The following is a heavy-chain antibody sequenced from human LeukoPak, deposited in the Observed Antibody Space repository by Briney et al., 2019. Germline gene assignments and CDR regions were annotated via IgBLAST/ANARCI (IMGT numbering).Heavy chain of an antibody. CDR2: IYYSGST. J-gene: IGHJ4*02. V-gene: IGHV4-31*03. D-gene: IGHD1-20*01. CDR3: ARRNNWNDDQDVDY. Sequence: SQTLSLTCTVSGGSISSGGYYWSWIRQHPGKGLEWIGYIYYSGSTYYNPSLKSRVTISVDTSKNQFSLKLSSVTAADTAVYYCARRNNWNDDQDVDYWGQGTLVTVSS. CDR1: GGSISSGGYY.